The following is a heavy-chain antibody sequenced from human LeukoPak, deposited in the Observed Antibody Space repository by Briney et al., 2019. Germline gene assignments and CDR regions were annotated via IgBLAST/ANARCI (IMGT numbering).Heavy chain of an antibody. V-gene: IGHV4-59*01. CDR2: IYYSGNT. CDR3: ARDLGGYNQPGYFDL. CDR1: GGSMSYY. J-gene: IGHJ2*01. D-gene: IGHD5-24*01. Sequence: KPSETLSITCTVSGGSMSYYWSWIRQPPGKGLEWIGFIYYSGNTNYNPSLKSRVTLSVDPSKDQFSLKVTSVTAADTAVYYCARDLGGYNQPGYFDLWGRGTLVTVSS.